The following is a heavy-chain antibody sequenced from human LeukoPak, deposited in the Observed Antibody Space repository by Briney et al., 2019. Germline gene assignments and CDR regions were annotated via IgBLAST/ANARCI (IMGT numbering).Heavy chain of an antibody. CDR2: ISGSGGST. CDR1: GFTFSSYA. J-gene: IGHJ4*02. CDR3: AKDARSYGGDLQDYFDY. Sequence: GGSLRLSCAASGFTFSSYAMSWVRQAPGKGLEWVSAISGSGGSTYYADSVKGRFTISRDNSKNTLYLQINSLRAEDTAVYYCAKDARSYGGDLQDYFDYWGQGTLVTVSS. V-gene: IGHV3-23*01. D-gene: IGHD2-21*02.